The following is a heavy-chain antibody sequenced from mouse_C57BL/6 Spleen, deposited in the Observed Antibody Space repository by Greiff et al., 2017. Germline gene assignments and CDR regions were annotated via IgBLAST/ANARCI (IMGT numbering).Heavy chain of an antibody. Sequence: VQLQQSGAELMKPGASVKLSCKATGYTFTGYWIEWVTQRPGHGLEWIGEILPGSGSTNYNEKFKGKATFTADTSSNPAYMQLSSLKTEDSASYYCAREGYYGSSSAWFAYWGQGTLVTVSA. CDR1: GYTFTGYW. CDR2: ILPGSGST. V-gene: IGHV1-9*01. CDR3: AREGYYGSSSAWFAY. D-gene: IGHD1-1*01. J-gene: IGHJ3*01.